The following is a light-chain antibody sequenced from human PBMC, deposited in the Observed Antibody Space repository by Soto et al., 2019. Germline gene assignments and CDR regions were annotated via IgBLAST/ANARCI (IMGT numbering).Light chain of an antibody. CDR3: QHYNYWPYT. CDR1: QSVNSN. J-gene: IGKJ2*01. V-gene: IGKV3-15*01. Sequence: VLTQSPATLSLYPGEGATLSCRSSQSVNSNLAWYRHKPGQAPRLLIYRASTRAAGLPDRFSGSGSGTDFTLTISSLQSEDFAVYYCQHYNYWPYTFGQGTKVDNK. CDR2: RAS.